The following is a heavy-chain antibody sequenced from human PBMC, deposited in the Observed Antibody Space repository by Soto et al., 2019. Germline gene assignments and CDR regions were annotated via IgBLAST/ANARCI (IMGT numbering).Heavy chain of an antibody. CDR2: INGDGSQT. Sequence: GGSLRLSCAASGFTFSTHWMHWVRQAPGKGLVWVSRINGDGSQTTYADSVKGRLTISRDNAKKTLYLQMNNLRVEDTAVYYCAGDSSHDNSVGGDYWGQGTLVTVSS. CDR1: GFTFSTHW. D-gene: IGHD3-22*01. J-gene: IGHJ4*01. V-gene: IGHV3-74*01. CDR3: AGDSSHDNSVGGDY.